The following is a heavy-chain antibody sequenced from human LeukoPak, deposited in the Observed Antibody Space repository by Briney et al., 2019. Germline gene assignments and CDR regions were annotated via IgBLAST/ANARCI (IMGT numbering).Heavy chain of an antibody. V-gene: IGHV3-66*01. CDR2: IYSGGST. CDR1: GFTVSSNY. CDR3: ARDLARAARPDY. Sequence: PGGSLRLSCAASGFTVSSNYMSWVRQAPGKGLEWVSVIYSGGSTYYADSVKGRFTISRDNSKNTLYLQMNSLRAEDTAVYYCARDLARAARPDYWGQGTLGTVSS. J-gene: IGHJ4*02. D-gene: IGHD6-6*01.